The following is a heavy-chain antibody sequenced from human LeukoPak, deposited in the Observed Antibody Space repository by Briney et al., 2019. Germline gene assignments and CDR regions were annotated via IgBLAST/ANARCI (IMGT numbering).Heavy chain of an antibody. V-gene: IGHV3-23*01. CDR1: GFTLSNSA. CDR2: INGYMT. CDR3: AKEVPQSSSSSGGSCAFDP. D-gene: IGHD2-2*01. J-gene: IGHJ5*02. Sequence: GGSLRLSCAASGFTLSNSAFTWVRQAPGKGLEWVSAINGYMTYYGDSVKGRFTISRDNSVNTVYLQMDSLRVEDTAVYYCAKEVPQSSSSSGGSCAFDPWGQGTLVTVSS.